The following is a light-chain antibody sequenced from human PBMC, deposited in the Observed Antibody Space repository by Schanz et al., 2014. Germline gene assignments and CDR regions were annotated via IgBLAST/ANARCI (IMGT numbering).Light chain of an antibody. Sequence: QSVLTQSASVSGSPGQSITISCTGTSSDVGAYNYVSWYQQHPGKAPKLMIYDVNNRPSGVSNRFSGSKSGNTASLTISGLQAEDEADYYCCSYTSSNSWLFGGGTKLTVL. CDR1: SSDVGAYNY. V-gene: IGLV2-14*03. J-gene: IGLJ3*02. CDR2: DVN. CDR3: CSYTSSNSWL.